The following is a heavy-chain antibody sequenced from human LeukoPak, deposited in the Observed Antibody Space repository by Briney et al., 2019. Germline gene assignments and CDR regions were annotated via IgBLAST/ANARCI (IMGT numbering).Heavy chain of an antibody. J-gene: IGHJ3*02. CDR3: AREITVIRGSRDAFNI. CDR2: IYYSGST. Sequence: SETLSLTCTVFGGSISSGDYYWSWIRQPPGKGLEWIGYIYYSGSTYYNPSLKSRVTISVDTSKNQFSLKLSSVTAADTAVYYCAREITVIRGSRDAFNIWGQGTMVTVSS. CDR1: GGSISSGDYY. D-gene: IGHD3-22*01. V-gene: IGHV4-30-4*08.